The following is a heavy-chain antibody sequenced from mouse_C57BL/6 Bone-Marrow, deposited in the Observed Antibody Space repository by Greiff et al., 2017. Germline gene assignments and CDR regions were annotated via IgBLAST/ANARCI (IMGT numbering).Heavy chain of an antibody. CDR3: ARIGNYHYYAMDC. V-gene: IGHV1-82*01. D-gene: IGHD2-1*01. Sequence: VQLQQSGPELVKPGASVKISCKASGYAFSSSWMNWVKQRPGKGLEWIGRIYPGDGDTNYNGKFKGKATLTADKSSSTAYLQLSSLTSEDSAVYFCARIGNYHYYAMDCWGQRTSVTVSS. CDR1: GYAFSSSW. J-gene: IGHJ4*01. CDR2: IYPGDGDT.